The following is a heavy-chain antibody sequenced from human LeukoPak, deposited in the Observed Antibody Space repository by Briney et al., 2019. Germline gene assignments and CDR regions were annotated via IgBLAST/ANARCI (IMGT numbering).Heavy chain of an antibody. CDR1: GGPISSSSY. CDR3: GRLPDSRTEAVDI. V-gene: IGHV4-39*01. D-gene: IGHD3-22*01. CDR2: IYYSGST. J-gene: IGHJ3*02. Sequence: PSETLSLTCTVSGGPISSSSYWGWIRQPPGKGLEWIGSIYYSGSTYYNPSLKSRVTISVDTSKNQFSLKLTSVTAADTAVYYCGRLPDSRTEAVDIWGQGTVVTVSS.